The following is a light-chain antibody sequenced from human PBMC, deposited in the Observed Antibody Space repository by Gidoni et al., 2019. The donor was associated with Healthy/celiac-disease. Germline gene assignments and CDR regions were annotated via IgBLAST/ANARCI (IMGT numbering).Light chain of an antibody. CDR3: QQRSNWPPIT. CDR2: DAS. J-gene: IGKJ5*01. V-gene: IGKV3-11*01. Sequence: EIVLTQSPATLSLSPGERATLSCRASQSVSSYLAWYQQKPGQALRLLIYDASNRATGIPARFSGSVSVTDFTLTISSLEPEDFAVYYCQQRSNWPPITFGQGTRLEIK. CDR1: QSVSSY.